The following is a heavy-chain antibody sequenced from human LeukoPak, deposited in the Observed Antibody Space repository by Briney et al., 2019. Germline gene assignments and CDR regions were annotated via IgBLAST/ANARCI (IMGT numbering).Heavy chain of an antibody. Sequence: GGSLRLSCAASGFTFSTSSMHWVRQAPRKGLVWVSRINGDGSGINYAASVKGRFSVSRANAKNTLYLQMNSLRAEDTAVYFCARSINWYYDLWGRGTLVTVSS. CDR3: ARSINWYYDL. V-gene: IGHV3-74*01. J-gene: IGHJ2*01. D-gene: IGHD3-10*01. CDR2: INGDGSGI. CDR1: GFTFSTSS.